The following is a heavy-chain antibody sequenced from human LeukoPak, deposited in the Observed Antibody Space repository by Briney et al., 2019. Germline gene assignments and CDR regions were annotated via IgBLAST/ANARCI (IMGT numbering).Heavy chain of an antibody. Sequence: GASVKVSCKASGGTFSSYAISWVRQAPGQGLEWMGGIIPIFGTANYSQKFQGRVTMTRDTSTSTVYMELSSLRSEDTAVYYCARDGVLRYFDWYLYYFDYWGQGTLVTVSS. CDR2: IIPIFGTA. J-gene: IGHJ4*02. CDR1: GGTFSSYA. D-gene: IGHD3-9*01. V-gene: IGHV1-69*05. CDR3: ARDGVLRYFDWYLYYFDY.